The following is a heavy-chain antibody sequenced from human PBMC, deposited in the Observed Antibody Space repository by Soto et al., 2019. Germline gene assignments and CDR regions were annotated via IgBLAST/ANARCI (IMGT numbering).Heavy chain of an antibody. Sequence: GXSVKVSCKASVGTFSSYAISWVRQAPGQGLEWMGGIIPIFGTANYAQKFQGRVTITADESTSTAYMELSSLRSEDTAVYYCARGLSSWYFDHWGQGNLVTVSS. D-gene: IGHD6-13*01. J-gene: IGHJ4*02. CDR2: IIPIFGTA. CDR3: ARGLSSWYFDH. CDR1: VGTFSSYA. V-gene: IGHV1-69*13.